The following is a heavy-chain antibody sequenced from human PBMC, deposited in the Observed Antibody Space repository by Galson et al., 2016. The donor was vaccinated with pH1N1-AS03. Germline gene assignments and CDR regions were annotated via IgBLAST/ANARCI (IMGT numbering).Heavy chain of an antibody. CDR1: GFTVSNYF. J-gene: IGHJ4*02. CDR3: ARDLMD. CDR2: IFSDGST. V-gene: IGHV3-66*01. Sequence: SLRLSCAAPGFTVSNYFMNWVRQVPGKLLEWVSVIFSDGSTKYADSVNGRFTMSRDNSRNTVYLHMDNLRVEDTALHYCARDLMDWGQGTLVIVSS.